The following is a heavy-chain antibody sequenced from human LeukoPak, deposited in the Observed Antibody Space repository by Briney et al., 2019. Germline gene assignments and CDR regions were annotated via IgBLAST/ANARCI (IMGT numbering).Heavy chain of an antibody. CDR2: IYPCDSDT. CDR3: ARLYWNVVGGHFDY. Sequence: ASVKVSCKGSGYSFTSYWIGWVRQMPGKGLEWMGIIYPCDSDTRYSPSFQGQVTISADKSISTAYLQWSSLKASDTAMYYCARLYWNVVGGHFDYWGQGTLVTVSS. V-gene: IGHV5-51*01. J-gene: IGHJ4*02. CDR1: GYSFTSYW. D-gene: IGHD1-1*01.